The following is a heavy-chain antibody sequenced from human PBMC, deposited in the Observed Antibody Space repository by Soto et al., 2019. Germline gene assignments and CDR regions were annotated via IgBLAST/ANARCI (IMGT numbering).Heavy chain of an antibody. D-gene: IGHD3-3*01. CDR3: VKGGAYYDFWSGYYHNPRPSGMDV. Sequence: ESQGPPSYPRGVLRLSCSASGFTFSSYAMHWVRQAPGKGLEYVSAISSNGGSTYYADSVKGRFTISRDNSKNTLYLQMSSLRAEDTAVYYCVKGGAYYDFWSGYYHNPRPSGMDVWGQGTTVTVSS. J-gene: IGHJ6*02. V-gene: IGHV3-64D*08. CDR1: GFTFSSYA. CDR2: ISSNGGST.